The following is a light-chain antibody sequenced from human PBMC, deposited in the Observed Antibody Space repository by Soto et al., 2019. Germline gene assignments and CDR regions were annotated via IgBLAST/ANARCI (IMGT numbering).Light chain of an antibody. CDR1: QSVSSY. Sequence: EIAFTQAPGSLSSFPVNRVALSCRASQSVSSYLAWYQQKTGQAPRLVIYGASSRATGIPDRFSGSGSGTDFNLTISRLETADFAVYYCQQYGSSPITFGQGTRLEI. J-gene: IGKJ5*01. CDR3: QQYGSSPIT. CDR2: GAS. V-gene: IGKV3-20*01.